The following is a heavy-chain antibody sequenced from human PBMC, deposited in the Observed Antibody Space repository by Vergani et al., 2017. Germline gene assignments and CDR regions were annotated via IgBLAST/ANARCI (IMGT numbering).Heavy chain of an antibody. Sequence: QVQLVQSGAEVKKPGASVKVSCKASGYTFSSYGISWVRQAPGQGLEWMGWISPYNGHTEYAHRLQGRVTMTTDTSTSTAYMELRSLRSDDTAVYSCAREQWLPIDYFDYWGQGTLVTVSS. J-gene: IGHJ4*02. V-gene: IGHV1-18*01. D-gene: IGHD6-19*01. CDR3: AREQWLPIDYFDY. CDR2: ISPYNGHT. CDR1: GYTFSSYG.